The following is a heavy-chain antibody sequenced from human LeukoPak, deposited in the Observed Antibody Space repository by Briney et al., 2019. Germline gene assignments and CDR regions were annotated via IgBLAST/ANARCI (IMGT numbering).Heavy chain of an antibody. D-gene: IGHD3-22*01. J-gene: IGHJ4*02. CDR3: AKEGLDDYYDSSGPFDY. CDR1: GFTFSSYG. Sequence: PGGSLRLSCAASGFTFSSYGMHWVRQAPGKGLEWVAFIRYDGSNKYYADSVKGRFTISRDNSKNTLYLQMNSLRAEDTAVYYCAKEGLDDYYDSSGPFDYWGQGTLVTVSS. CDR2: IRYDGSNK. V-gene: IGHV3-30*02.